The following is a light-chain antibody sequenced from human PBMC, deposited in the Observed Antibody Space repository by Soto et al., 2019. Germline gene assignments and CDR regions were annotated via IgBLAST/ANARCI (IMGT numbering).Light chain of an antibody. V-gene: IGLV1-47*01. J-gene: IGLJ7*01. CDR3: AAWDDSLSGPGV. CDR2: KNN. CDR1: SSNIGNFY. Sequence: QAVVTQPPSASGTPGQRVTISCSGSSSNIGNFYVYWYQQLPGTAPKLLIYKNNQRPLGVPARFSGSKSGTSASLAISGLRSEDEADYYCAAWDDSLSGPGVFGGGTQLTVL.